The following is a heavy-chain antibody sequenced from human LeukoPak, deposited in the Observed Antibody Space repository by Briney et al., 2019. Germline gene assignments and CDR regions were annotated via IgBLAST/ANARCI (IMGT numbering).Heavy chain of an antibody. Sequence: GASVKVSCKASGYTFTRYDINCVRQATGQGLEWMGWMNPNSDNTGYTQNFQGRVTMTRDTSISTAYMELSSVRSENTTVYYCAGGRGGGTRRALDIWGQGTMVTVSS. J-gene: IGHJ3*02. D-gene: IGHD3-10*01. V-gene: IGHV1-8*01. CDR1: GYTFTRYD. CDR3: AGGRGGGTRRALDI. CDR2: MNPNSDNT.